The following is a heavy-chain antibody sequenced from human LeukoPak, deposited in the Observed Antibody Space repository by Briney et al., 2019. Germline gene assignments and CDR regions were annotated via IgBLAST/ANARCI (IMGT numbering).Heavy chain of an antibody. CDR3: AKDKYCSGGSCYAFDY. D-gene: IGHD2-15*01. Sequence: GGSLRLSCAASVFTFSSYAMSWVRQAPGKGLEWVLAISGSGGSTYYADSVKGRFTISRDNSKNTLYLQMNSLRAEDTAVYYCAKDKYCSGGSCYAFDYWGQGTLVTVSS. V-gene: IGHV3-23*01. CDR1: VFTFSSYA. CDR2: ISGSGGST. J-gene: IGHJ4*02.